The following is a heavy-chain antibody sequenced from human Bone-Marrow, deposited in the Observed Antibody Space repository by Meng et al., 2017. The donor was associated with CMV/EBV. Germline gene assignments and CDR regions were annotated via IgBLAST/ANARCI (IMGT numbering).Heavy chain of an antibody. D-gene: IGHD3-10*01. CDR2: INHSGST. V-gene: IGHV4-34*01. J-gene: IGHJ4*02. Sequence: GSLRLSCAVYGGSFSGYYWRWIRQPPGKGLEWIGEINHSGSTNYNPSLKSRVTISVDTSKNQFFLKLSSVTAADTAVYYCATQKEPLYYYGSGSYFIFDYWGQGTLVTVSS. CDR1: GGSFSGYY. CDR3: ATQKEPLYYYGSGSYFIFDY.